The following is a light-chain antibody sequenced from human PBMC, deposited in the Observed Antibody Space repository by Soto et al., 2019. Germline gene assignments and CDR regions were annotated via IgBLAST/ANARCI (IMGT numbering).Light chain of an antibody. J-gene: IGKJ1*01. CDR1: QSVSSSY. V-gene: IGKV3-20*01. CDR2: GAS. CDR3: QQYGSSGT. Sequence: EIALTQSPGTLSLCPGERATLSCRASQSVSSSYLAWYQQKPGQAPRLLIYGASNRATGIPDRFSGSGSGTDFTLTISRLEPEDFAVYYCQQYGSSGTFGQGTKVDIK.